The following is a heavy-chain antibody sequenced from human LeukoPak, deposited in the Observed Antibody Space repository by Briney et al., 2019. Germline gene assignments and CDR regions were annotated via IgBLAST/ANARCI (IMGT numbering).Heavy chain of an antibody. CDR3: ARAGPAAGIDY. V-gene: IGHV3-53*01. CDR1: GFTVSSNY. J-gene: IGHJ4*02. D-gene: IGHD6-13*01. CDR2: IYSGGST. Sequence: PGGSLRLSCAASGFTVSSNYMSWVRQALGKGLEWVSVIYSGGSTYYADSVKGRFTISRDNSKNTLYLQMNSLRAEDTAVYYCARAGPAAGIDYWGQGTLVTVSS.